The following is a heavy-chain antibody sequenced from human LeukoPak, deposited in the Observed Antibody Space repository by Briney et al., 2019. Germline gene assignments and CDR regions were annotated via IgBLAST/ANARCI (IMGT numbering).Heavy chain of an antibody. CDR3: AKRPTDYDFWSGEYYFDY. CDR2: ISGSGGST. Sequence: GGSLRLSCAASGFTFSRYAMSWVRQTRGKGVEGVSAISGSGGSTYYADSLKGRFTISRDNSKNTLYLQMNSLRAEDTAVYYCAKRPTDYDFWSGEYYFDYWGQGTLVTVSS. D-gene: IGHD3-3*01. CDR1: GFTFSRYA. J-gene: IGHJ4*02. V-gene: IGHV3-23*01.